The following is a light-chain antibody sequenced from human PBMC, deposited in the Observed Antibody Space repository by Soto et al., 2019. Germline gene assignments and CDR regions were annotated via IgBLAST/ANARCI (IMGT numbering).Light chain of an antibody. CDR1: QSILYSSNNKNY. CDR2: WAS. Sequence: DIVMTQSPDSLAVSLGERATINCKSSQSILYSSNNKNYLAWYQQKPGQPPKLLIYWASTRESGVPDRFSGSVSGTDFTLTISSLQAEDVAVYYCQQYYDTETFGQGTKLEIK. J-gene: IGKJ2*01. V-gene: IGKV4-1*01. CDR3: QQYYDTET.